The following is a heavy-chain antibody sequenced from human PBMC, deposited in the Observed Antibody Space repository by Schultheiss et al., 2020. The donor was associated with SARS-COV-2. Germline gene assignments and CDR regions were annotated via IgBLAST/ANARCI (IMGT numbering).Heavy chain of an antibody. CDR1: GFTFSSYA. J-gene: IGHJ4*02. CDR3: ATDLGYCLNGNCY. V-gene: IGHV3-7*04. Sequence: GGSLRLSCAASGFTFSSYAMHWVRQAPGKGLEWVARIKRDGSTSYYVDSVKGRFTISRDNAKNALYLQMNSLRVEDTAVYYCATDLGYCLNGNCYWGQGTLVTVAS. D-gene: IGHD2-8*01. CDR2: IKRDGSTS.